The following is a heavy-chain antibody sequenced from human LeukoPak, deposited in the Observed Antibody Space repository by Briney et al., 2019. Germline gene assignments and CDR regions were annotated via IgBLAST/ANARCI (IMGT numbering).Heavy chain of an antibody. CDR2: IKQDGSEK. D-gene: IGHD5-18*01. J-gene: IGHJ4*02. V-gene: IGHV3-7*04. Sequence: PGRSLRLSCATAGFTFSSYWMSWVRQAPGKGLEWVANIKQDGSEKYYVDSVKGRFTISRDNAKNSLYLQMNSLRAEDTAVYYCARGYNYGTFWGQGTLVTVSS. CDR3: ARGYNYGTF. CDR1: GFTFSSYW.